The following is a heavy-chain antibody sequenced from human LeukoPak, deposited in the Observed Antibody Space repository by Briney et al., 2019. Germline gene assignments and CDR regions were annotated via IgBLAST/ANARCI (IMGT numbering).Heavy chain of an antibody. CDR3: ARDGYCSGGSCYKGRFDY. D-gene: IGHD2-15*01. CDR1: GFTLSSYA. Sequence: GGSLRLSCAASGFTLSSYAMSWVRQAPGKGLEWVSAISDSGNTYHADSVKGRFTISRDSSKNTLLLQMNSLRAEDTAVYYCARDGYCSGGSCYKGRFDYWGQGTLVTVSS. CDR2: ISDSGNT. J-gene: IGHJ4*02. V-gene: IGHV3-23*01.